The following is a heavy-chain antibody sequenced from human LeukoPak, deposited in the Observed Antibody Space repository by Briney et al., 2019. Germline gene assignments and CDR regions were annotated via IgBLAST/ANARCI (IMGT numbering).Heavy chain of an antibody. V-gene: IGHV5-51*01. J-gene: IGHJ4*02. CDR2: IYPDDSDI. CDR1: GYSFPIYW. Sequence: GESLKISCKGSGYSFPIYWISWVRQMPGKGLEWMGIIYPDDSDIIDSPSFQGQVTISADKSINTAYLQWSSLKASDTAMYYCARLQRYCSGGNCYFFDYWGQGTLVTVSS. CDR3: ARLQRYCSGGNCYFFDY. D-gene: IGHD2-15*01.